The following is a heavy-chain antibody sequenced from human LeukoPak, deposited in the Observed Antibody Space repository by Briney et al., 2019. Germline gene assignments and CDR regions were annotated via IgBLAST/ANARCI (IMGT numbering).Heavy chain of an antibody. D-gene: IGHD3-10*01. CDR3: ATGSG. CDR2: IKQDGSEK. V-gene: IGHV3-7*01. J-gene: IGHJ4*02. Sequence: GGSLRLSCVASGFTFSTFWMAWVRLAPGKGLEWVANIKQDGSEKYYVDSVKGRFTISRDNAKNSLYLQMNSLRAEDTAVYYCATGSGWGQGTLVTVSS. CDR1: GFTFSTFW.